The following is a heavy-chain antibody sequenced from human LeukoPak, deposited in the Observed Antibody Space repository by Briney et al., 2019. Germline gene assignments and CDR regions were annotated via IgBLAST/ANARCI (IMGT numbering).Heavy chain of an antibody. CDR2: ISYDGSYK. CDR3: ARGQRAHVEWSSYMDV. D-gene: IGHD3-3*01. CDR1: GSTFSSYG. V-gene: IGHV3-30*03. Sequence: PGGSLRLSCAASGSTFSSYGIYWVRQAPGKGLEWVAVISYDGSYKYYADSVKGRFTISRDNSKNTLYLQMNSLRTEDTAVYYCARGQRAHVEWSSYMDVWGKGTTVTVSS. J-gene: IGHJ6*03.